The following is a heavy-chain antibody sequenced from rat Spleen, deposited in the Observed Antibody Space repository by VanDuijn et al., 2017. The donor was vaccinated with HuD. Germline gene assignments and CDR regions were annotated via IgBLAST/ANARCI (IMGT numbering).Heavy chain of an antibody. J-gene: IGHJ2*01. V-gene: IGHV2-6*01. CDR1: GFSLTSYT. CDR2: ISSGGST. CDR3: AREKGGYYFDY. Sequence: QVQLKESGPGLVQPSQTLSLTCTVSGFSLTSYTVIWVRQPPGKGLEWIAAISSGGSTFYNSALKSRLSISKDTSKSQVFLQMNSLQTEDTATYYCAREKGGYYFDYWGQGVVVTVSS. D-gene: IGHD1-4*01.